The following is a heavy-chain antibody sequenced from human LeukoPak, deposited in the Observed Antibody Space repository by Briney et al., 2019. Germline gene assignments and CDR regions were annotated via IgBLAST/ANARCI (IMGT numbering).Heavy chain of an antibody. CDR2: ISHDGSSK. CDR3: ARGLNYYDSSNYYFHFQY. D-gene: IGHD3-22*01. CDR1: GFTFSSFA. J-gene: IGHJ1*01. Sequence: GRSLRLSCAASGFTFSSFAIHWVRQTPGKGLEWVAIISHDGSSKYYADSVKGRFTISRDSSKNTLYLQMNSLRADDTAVYYCARGLNYYDSSNYYFHFQYWGQGTLVTVSS. V-gene: IGHV3-30-3*01.